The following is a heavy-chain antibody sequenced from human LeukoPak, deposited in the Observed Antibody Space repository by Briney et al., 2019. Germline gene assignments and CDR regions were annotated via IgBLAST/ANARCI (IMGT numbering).Heavy chain of an antibody. CDR2: IKTDGSIT. CDR1: GFTFSGYW. CDR3: ARDGGYSYGPFDY. V-gene: IGHV3-74*01. Sequence: GGSLRLSCAASGFTFSGYWMHWVRQAPGKGLVWVSRIKTDGSITGYADSVKGRFTISRDNAKNTLYLQMNSLRAEDTAVYYCARDGGYSYGPFDYWGQGTLVTVSS. J-gene: IGHJ4*02. D-gene: IGHD5-18*01.